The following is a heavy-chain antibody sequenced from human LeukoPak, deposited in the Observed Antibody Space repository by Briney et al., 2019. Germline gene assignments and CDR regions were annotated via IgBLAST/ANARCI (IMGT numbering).Heavy chain of an antibody. CDR3: ARERGSSRYYYYYYMDV. CDR2: INTDGSST. V-gene: IGHV3-74*01. D-gene: IGHD6-6*01. J-gene: IGHJ6*03. CDR1: GFTFSSYS. Sequence: GGSLRLSCAASGFTFSSYSMNWVRQAPGKGLVWVSRINTDGSSTSYADSVKGRFTISRDNAKNTLYLQMNSLRAEDTAVYYCARERGSSRYYYYYYMDVWAKGPRSPSP.